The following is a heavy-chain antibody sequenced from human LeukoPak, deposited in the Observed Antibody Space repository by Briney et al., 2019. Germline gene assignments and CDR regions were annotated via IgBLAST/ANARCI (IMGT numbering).Heavy chain of an antibody. CDR1: GASISNYY. CDR2: IYDIGST. CDR3: ARDNRLRTTVTPSYYNYMDV. D-gene: IGHD4-17*01. J-gene: IGHJ6*03. Sequence: PSETLSLTCTVSGASISNYYWNWIRQPPGKGLEWIGYIYDIGSTNYNPSFKSRVTISVDTSKNQFSLKLSSVTAADTAVYYCARDNRLRTTVTPSYYNYMDVWGKGTTVTI. V-gene: IGHV4-59*01.